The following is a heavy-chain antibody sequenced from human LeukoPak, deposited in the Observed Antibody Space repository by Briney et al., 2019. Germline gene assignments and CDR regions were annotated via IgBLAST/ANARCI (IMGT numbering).Heavy chain of an antibody. V-gene: IGHV4-34*01. J-gene: IGHJ5*02. CDR3: ARGAGGYRFDP. CDR1: GGSFSGYY. CDR2: INHSGST. D-gene: IGHD1-1*01. Sequence: SETLSFTCAVYGGSFSGYYWSWIRQPPGKGLEWIGEINHSGSTNYNPSLKSRVTISVDTSKNQFSLKLSSVTAADTAVYYCARGAGGYRFDPWGQGTLVTVSS.